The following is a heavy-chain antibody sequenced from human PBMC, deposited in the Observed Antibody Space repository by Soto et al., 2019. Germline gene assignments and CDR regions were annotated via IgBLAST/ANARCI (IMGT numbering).Heavy chain of an antibody. V-gene: IGHV3-21*01. D-gene: IGHD6-13*01. CDR1: GFTFSSYS. CDR3: ARDGTPSVSRY. Sequence: SGFTFSSYSMNWVRQAPGKGLEWVSSLSSSSSYIYYADSVKGRFTISRDNAKNSLYLQMNSLRAEDTAVYYCARDGTPSVSRYWGQGTLVTVSS. CDR2: LSSSSSYI. J-gene: IGHJ4*02.